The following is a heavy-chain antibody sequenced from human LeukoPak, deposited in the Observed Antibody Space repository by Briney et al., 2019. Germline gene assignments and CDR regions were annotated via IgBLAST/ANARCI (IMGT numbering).Heavy chain of an antibody. Sequence: PGGSLRLSCAASGFTFSSYAMSWVRQAPGKGLEWVSAISGSGGSTYYADSVKGRFTISRDNSKNTLYLKMNSMRAEDTAVYYCAKDGGGYYYGEPKKFDYWGQGTLVTVSS. D-gene: IGHD3-22*01. CDR1: GFTFSSYA. CDR2: ISGSGGST. CDR3: AKDGGGYYYGEPKKFDY. J-gene: IGHJ4*02. V-gene: IGHV3-23*01.